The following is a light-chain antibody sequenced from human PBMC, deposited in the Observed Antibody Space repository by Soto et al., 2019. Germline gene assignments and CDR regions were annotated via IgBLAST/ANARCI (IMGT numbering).Light chain of an antibody. Sequence: EIVLTQSPATLSLSPGERATLSCRASQSVSSNFAWYKQQHAQPPRLLIYDGSNRATGIPARFSGSGSDTAFTITIRSLEPEDFAVYYCQQRSNWQLTFGGGTKVDIK. CDR1: QSVSSN. J-gene: IGKJ4*01. V-gene: IGKV3-11*01. CDR3: QQRSNWQLT. CDR2: DGS.